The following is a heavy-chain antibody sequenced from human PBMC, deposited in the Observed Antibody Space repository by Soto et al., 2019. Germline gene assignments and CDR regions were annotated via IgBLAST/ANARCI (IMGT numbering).Heavy chain of an antibody. J-gene: IGHJ3*02. Sequence: QVQLVESGGGVVQPGRSLRLSCAASGFTFSSYAMHWVRQAPGKGLEWVAVISYDGSNKYYADSVKGRFTISRDNSKNTLYLQMTSLRAEDTAVYYCAREDFDRDAFDIWGQGTMVTVSS. CDR3: AREDFDRDAFDI. D-gene: IGHD3-9*01. V-gene: IGHV3-30-3*01. CDR2: ISYDGSNK. CDR1: GFTFSSYA.